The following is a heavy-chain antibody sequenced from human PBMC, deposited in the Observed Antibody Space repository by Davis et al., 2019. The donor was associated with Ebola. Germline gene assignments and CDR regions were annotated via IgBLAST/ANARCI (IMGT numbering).Heavy chain of an antibody. CDR1: GGSIISESHR. CDR2: VSYSGDT. Sequence: SETLSLTCTVSGGSIISESHRWAWIRQTPGQGLEWIGTVSYSGDTYYKSSLKSRVTIAVDTSKNQFSMRLTSVTASDTGAYYCAKVIAVARFDIWGRGTVVTVSS. CDR3: AKVIAVARFDI. V-gene: IGHV4-39*01. J-gene: IGHJ4*02. D-gene: IGHD6-19*01.